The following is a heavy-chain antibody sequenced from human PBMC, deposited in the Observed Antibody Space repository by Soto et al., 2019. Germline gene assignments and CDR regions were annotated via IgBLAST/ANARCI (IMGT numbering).Heavy chain of an antibody. J-gene: IGHJ6*02. CDR2: IYYSGST. Sequence: PSETLSLTCAVSGGSISSSNWWSWVRQPPGKGLEWIGEIYYSGSTNFNPSFKSRVTISVDTSKNQFSLKLSFVTAADTAVYYCARQRIDSSGYYIYYYYGMDVWGQGTTVTVSS. D-gene: IGHD3-22*01. CDR3: ARQRIDSSGYYIYYYYGMDV. V-gene: IGHV4-4*02. CDR1: GGSISSSNW.